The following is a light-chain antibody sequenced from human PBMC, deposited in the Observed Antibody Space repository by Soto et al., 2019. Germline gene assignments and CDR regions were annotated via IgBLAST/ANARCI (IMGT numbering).Light chain of an antibody. CDR3: CSFAGSYTYV. CDR1: SSDVCRYEY. Sequence: QSLRTPPRSVSGSPGQSGSISCTGTSSDVCRYEYVSWYQQHPGKAPKLIIYDVTERPSGVPDRFSGSKSGNTASLTISGLQAEDEADYSCCSFAGSYTYVFGGGTEVTVL. CDR2: DVT. V-gene: IGLV2-11*01. J-gene: IGLJ1*01.